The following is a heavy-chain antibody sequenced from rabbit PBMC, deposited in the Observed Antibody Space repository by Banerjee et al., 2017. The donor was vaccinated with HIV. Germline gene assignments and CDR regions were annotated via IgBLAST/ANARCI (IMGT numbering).Heavy chain of an antibody. V-gene: IGHV1S45*01. D-gene: IGHD4-2*01. CDR3: ARSGGGSNQYFNL. CDR1: GFTLSNYW. J-gene: IGHJ4*01. CDR2: ISTINGRT. Sequence: QEQLEESGGDLVKPEGSLTLTCTASGFTLSNYWMCWVRQAPGKGLELIACISTINGRTWYASWAKGRLSISKTSSTTVTLQVTSLTAADTATYFCARSGGGSNQYFNLWGPGTLVTVS.